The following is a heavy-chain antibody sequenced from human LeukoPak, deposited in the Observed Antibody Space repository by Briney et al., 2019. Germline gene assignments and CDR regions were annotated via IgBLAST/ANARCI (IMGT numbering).Heavy chain of an antibody. CDR1: GFTFSSYA. J-gene: IGHJ6*02. Sequence: GGSLRLSCAASGFTFSSYAMSWVRQAPGKGLEWVSAISGSGGSTYYADSVKGRFTISRDNSKNTLYLQMNSLRAEDTAVYYCAKEQSDSSDWYFLSMDVWGQGTTVTVSS. D-gene: IGHD6-19*01. CDR2: ISGSGGST. V-gene: IGHV3-23*01. CDR3: AKEQSDSSDWYFLSMDV.